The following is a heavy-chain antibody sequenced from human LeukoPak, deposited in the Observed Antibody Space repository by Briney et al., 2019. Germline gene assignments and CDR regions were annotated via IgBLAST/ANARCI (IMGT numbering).Heavy chain of an antibody. D-gene: IGHD2-2*01. CDR1: GGSISSYY. V-gene: IGHV4-4*07. J-gene: IGHJ3*02. CDR2: IYTSGST. Sequence: SETLSLTCTVSGGSISSYYWSWIRQPAGKGLEWIGRIYTSGSTNYNPSLKSRVTISVDTSKNQFSLKLSSVTAADTAVYYCARGIVVVPAASAFDIWGQGTMVTVSS. CDR3: ARGIVVVPAASAFDI.